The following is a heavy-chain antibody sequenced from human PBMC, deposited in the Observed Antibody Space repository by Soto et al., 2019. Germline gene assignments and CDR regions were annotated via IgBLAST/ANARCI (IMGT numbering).Heavy chain of an antibody. Sequence: QSGGSLRLSCAASGFTVNSDYMSWVRQAPGRGLEWVSIIYSGGTTDYADSVQGRFTISRDNSKNTLYLQMNSLTDEDTAVYYCARVYCSGACYFGYLYYWGQGTLGTGS. J-gene: IGHJ4*02. CDR3: ARVYCSGACYFGYLYY. CDR2: IYSGGTT. D-gene: IGHD2-21*02. V-gene: IGHV3-53*01. CDR1: GFTVNSDY.